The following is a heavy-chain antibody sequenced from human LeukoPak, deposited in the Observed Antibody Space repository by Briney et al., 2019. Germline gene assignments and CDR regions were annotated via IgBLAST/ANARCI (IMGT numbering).Heavy chain of an antibody. CDR1: GFTFSSYS. D-gene: IGHD2-2*01. Sequence: GGSLRLSCAASGFTFSSYSMNWVRQAPGKGLEWVPSISSSSSYIYYADSVKGRFTISRDNAKNSLYLQMNSLRAEDTAVYYCVLVVPAAPFDYWGQGTLVTVSS. V-gene: IGHV3-21*01. CDR3: VLVVPAAPFDY. J-gene: IGHJ4*02. CDR2: ISSSSSYI.